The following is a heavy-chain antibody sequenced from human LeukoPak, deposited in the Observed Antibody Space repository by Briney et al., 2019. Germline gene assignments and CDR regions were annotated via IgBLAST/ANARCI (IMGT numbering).Heavy chain of an antibody. CDR1: GGSISSSSYY. J-gene: IGHJ5*02. CDR3: AGSLWFGEFDSRYNWFDP. Sequence: SETLSLTCTVSGGSISSSSYYWGWIRQPPGKGLEWIGSIYYSGSTYYNPSLKSRVTISVDTSKNQFSLKLSSVTAADTAVYYCAGSLWFGEFDSRYNWFDPWGQGTVVTVSS. V-gene: IGHV4-39*01. D-gene: IGHD3-10*01. CDR2: IYYSGST.